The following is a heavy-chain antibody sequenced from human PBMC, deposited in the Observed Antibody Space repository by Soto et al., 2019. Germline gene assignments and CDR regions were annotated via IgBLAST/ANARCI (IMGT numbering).Heavy chain of an antibody. Sequence: QVQLVESGGGVVQPGRSLRLSCAASGFTFNNYAMHCVRQAPGTGLEWVAVSSYDGNNQYYADSVKGRFAISRDNSKNTLYLQMNSLSDEATAVYYCASDSVYYYDSSGCYNFAYLGQGSLVTVSS. CDR3: ASDSVYYYDSSGCYNFAY. J-gene: IGHJ4*02. CDR2: SSYDGNNQ. CDR1: GFTFNNYA. V-gene: IGHV3-30*09. D-gene: IGHD3-22*01.